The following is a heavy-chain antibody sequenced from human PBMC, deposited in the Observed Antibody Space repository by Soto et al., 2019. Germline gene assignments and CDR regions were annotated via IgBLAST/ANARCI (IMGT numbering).Heavy chain of an antibody. J-gene: IGHJ4*02. D-gene: IGHD5-12*01. Sequence: GGALRLSCAASGFTFSSYSMNWVRQAPGKGLEWVSSISSSSSYIYYADSVKGRFTISRDNATNSLYLQMNSLRAEDTAVYYCARAGDGYNLSNFDYWGQGTLVTVSS. CDR2: ISSSSSYI. CDR1: GFTFSSYS. CDR3: ARAGDGYNLSNFDY. V-gene: IGHV3-21*01.